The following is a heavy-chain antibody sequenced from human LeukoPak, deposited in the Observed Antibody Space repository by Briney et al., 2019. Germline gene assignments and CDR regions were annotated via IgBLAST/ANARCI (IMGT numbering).Heavy chain of an antibody. V-gene: IGHV3-21*06. CDR1: GFTFSSYT. D-gene: IGHD5-18*01. CDR2: ISSSASYI. CDR3: ASGDTAMVCTFEI. Sequence: GGSLRLSCAASGFTFSSYTMNWVRQAPGKGLEWVSSISSSASYIYYADSVQGRFTISRDNTKNSLYLQMNSLRAEDTAVYYCASGDTAMVCTFEIWGQGTMVTVFS. J-gene: IGHJ3*02.